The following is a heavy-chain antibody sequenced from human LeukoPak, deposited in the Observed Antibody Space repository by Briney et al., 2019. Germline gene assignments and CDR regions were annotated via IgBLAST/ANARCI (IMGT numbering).Heavy chain of an antibody. Sequence: GGSLRLSSAASGFIFSGSAVYWVRQASGKGLEWVGRIRSKTNNYATAYAASVKGRFTLSRDDLKSTAYLQMNSLETDDTAVYYCASAWSDYYGMDVWGQGTTVTVSS. CDR1: GFIFSGSA. CDR2: IRSKTNNYAT. J-gene: IGHJ6*02. CDR3: ASAWSDYYGMDV. V-gene: IGHV3-73*01. D-gene: IGHD1-1*01.